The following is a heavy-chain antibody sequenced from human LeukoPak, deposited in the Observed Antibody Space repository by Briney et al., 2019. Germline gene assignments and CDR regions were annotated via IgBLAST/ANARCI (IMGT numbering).Heavy chain of an antibody. CDR1: GVTFSSYE. Sequence: PGGSLRLSCAASGVTFSSYEMNWVRQAPGKGLEWVSYISSSGSTIYYADSVKGRFTISRDNAKNSLYLQMNSLRAEDTAVYYCASDYYGSGSYYKSFDYWGQGTLVTVSS. CDR3: ASDYYGSGSYYKSFDY. CDR2: ISSSGSTI. V-gene: IGHV3-48*03. J-gene: IGHJ4*02. D-gene: IGHD3-10*01.